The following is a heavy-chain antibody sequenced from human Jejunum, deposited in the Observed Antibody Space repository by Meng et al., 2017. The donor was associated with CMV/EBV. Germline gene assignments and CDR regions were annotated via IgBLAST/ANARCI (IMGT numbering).Heavy chain of an antibody. CDR2: IPYAGDTH. V-gene: IGHV3-30*02. CDR3: AKNRDVIDS. J-gene: IGHJ4*02. CDR1: GFTFSMSG. Sequence: VLSLEAWGGGVPLTGFLRRSWLTSGFTFSMSGMHCVRHASGKPLESVSFIPYAGDTHSYADSVKGRFTISRDHSRNTAYLQMNRLTTEDTVVYYCAKNRDVIDSWGQGTLVTVSS. D-gene: IGHD2/OR15-2a*01.